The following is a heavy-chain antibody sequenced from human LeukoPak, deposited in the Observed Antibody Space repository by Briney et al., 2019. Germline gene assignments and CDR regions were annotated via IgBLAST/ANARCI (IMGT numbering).Heavy chain of an antibody. CDR1: GFTFSSYT. J-gene: IGHJ3*02. D-gene: IGHD6-6*01. CDR2: ITSSSSYI. CDR3: VRYSSSSATFDI. V-gene: IGHV3-21*01. Sequence: GGSLRLSCTASGFTFSSYTMNWVRQAPGKGLEWVSSITSSSSYIYYADSVKGRFTISRDNAKNSLYLQMNSLRAEDTAVYYSVRYSSSSATFDIWGQGTMVTVSS.